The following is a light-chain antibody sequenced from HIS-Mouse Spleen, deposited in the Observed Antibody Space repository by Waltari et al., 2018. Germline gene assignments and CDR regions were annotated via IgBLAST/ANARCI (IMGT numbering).Light chain of an antibody. J-gene: IGLJ2*01. CDR3: SSYAGSNNLV. Sequence: QSALTQPPSASGSPGQSVPISRTGTSSDVGGYNYVSWYQQHPGKAPKLMIYEVSKRPSGVPDRFSGSKSGNTASLTVSGLQAEDEADYYCSSYAGSNNLVFGGGTKLTVL. V-gene: IGLV2-8*01. CDR1: SSDVGGYNY. CDR2: EVS.